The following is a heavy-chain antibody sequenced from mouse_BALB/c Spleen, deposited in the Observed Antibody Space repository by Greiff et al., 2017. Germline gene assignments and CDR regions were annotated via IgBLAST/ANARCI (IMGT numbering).Heavy chain of an antibody. CDR3: ARLYYGNYFAY. Sequence: VQLQQSGAELAKPGASVKMSCKASGYTFTSYWMHWVKQRPGQGLEWIGYINPSTGYTEYNQKCKDKATLTADKSSSTAYMQLSSLTSEDSAVYYCARLYYGNYFAYWGQGTLVTVSA. J-gene: IGHJ3*01. CDR1: GYTFTSYW. V-gene: IGHV1-7*01. D-gene: IGHD2-1*01. CDR2: INPSTGYT.